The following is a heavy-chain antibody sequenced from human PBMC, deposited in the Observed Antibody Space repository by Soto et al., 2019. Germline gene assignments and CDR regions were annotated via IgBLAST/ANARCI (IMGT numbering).Heavy chain of an antibody. D-gene: IGHD6-19*01. V-gene: IGHV4-61*01. CDR3: ARDEYNSGWYGDFDY. CDR2: IYYSGST. CDR1: GGSVSSGSYY. Sequence: PSETLSLTCTVSGGSVSSGSYYWSWIRQPPGKGLEWIGYIYYSGSTNYNPSLKSRVTMSVDTSKNQFSLKLNSVTAADTAVYYCARDEYNSGWYGDFDYWGQGTLVTVSS. J-gene: IGHJ4*02.